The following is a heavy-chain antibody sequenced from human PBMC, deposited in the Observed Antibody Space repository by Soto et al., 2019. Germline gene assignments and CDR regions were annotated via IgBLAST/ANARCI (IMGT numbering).Heavy chain of an antibody. V-gene: IGHV4-38-2*01. D-gene: IGHD2-2*01. CDR2: IFYTGTT. Sequence: SETLSLTCAVSGDSISSGYYWAWIRQPPGKGLEWVGGIFYTGTTYYSPSLKDRVTISVDTSKNSFSLNLTSVTAADPAVYFCARLVVVAPVANAWGQGTLVTVSS. CDR1: GDSISSGYY. J-gene: IGHJ4*02. CDR3: ARLVVVAPVANA.